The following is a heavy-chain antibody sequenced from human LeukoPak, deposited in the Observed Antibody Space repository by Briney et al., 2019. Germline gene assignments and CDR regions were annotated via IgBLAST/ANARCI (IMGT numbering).Heavy chain of an antibody. CDR2: MNPNSGNT. J-gene: IGHJ4*02. D-gene: IGHD3-22*01. CDR3: ARIPHDSSGYYLDY. CDR1: GYTFTSYD. Sequence: ASVKVSCKASGYTFTSYDINWVRQATGQGLEWMGWMNPNSGNTGYAQKFQGRVTITRNTSISTAYMELSSLRSEDTAVYYCARIPHDSSGYYLDYWGQGTLVTVSS. V-gene: IGHV1-8*03.